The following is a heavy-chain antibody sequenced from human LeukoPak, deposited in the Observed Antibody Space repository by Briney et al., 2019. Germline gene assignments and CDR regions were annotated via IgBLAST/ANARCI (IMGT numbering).Heavy chain of an antibody. D-gene: IGHD2-8*02. Sequence: GGSLRLACTASGFSFSDYYMSWIRQAPGKGLEWISYICSRSTYISDADSVKGRFTISRDNAKNLLFLQMNSLRVEDTALYYCARGGTGAFDYWGQGILVTVSS. CDR3: ARGGTGAFDY. CDR1: GFSFSDYY. CDR2: ICSRSTYI. J-gene: IGHJ4*02. V-gene: IGHV3-11*06.